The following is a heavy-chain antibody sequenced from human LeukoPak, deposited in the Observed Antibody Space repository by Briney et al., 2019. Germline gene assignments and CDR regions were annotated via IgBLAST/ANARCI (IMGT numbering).Heavy chain of an antibody. D-gene: IGHD2-2*01. J-gene: IGHJ4*02. V-gene: IGHV4-38-2*01. CDR2: IYHSGST. Sequence: SETLSLTCAVSGYSISSGYYWGWIRQPPGKGLEWIGSIYHSGSTYYNPSLKSRVTISVDTSKNQFSLKLSSVTAADTAVYYCARFSCSSTSCYRFDYWGQGTLVTVSS. CDR3: ARFSCSSTSCYRFDY. CDR1: GYSISSGYY.